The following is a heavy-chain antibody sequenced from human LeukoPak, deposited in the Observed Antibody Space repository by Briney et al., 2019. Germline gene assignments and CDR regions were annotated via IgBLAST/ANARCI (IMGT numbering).Heavy chain of an antibody. V-gene: IGHV4-59*12. D-gene: IGHD3-10*01. CDR3: AREGLNMVRGVIPREPWGWFDP. CDR1: GGSISSYY. Sequence: SETLSLTCTVSGGSISSYYWSWIRQPPGKGLEWIGYIYYSGSTNYNPSLKSRVTISVDTSKNQFSLKLSSVTAADTAVYYCAREGLNMVRGVIPREPWGWFDPWGQGTLVTVSS. CDR2: IYYSGST. J-gene: IGHJ5*02.